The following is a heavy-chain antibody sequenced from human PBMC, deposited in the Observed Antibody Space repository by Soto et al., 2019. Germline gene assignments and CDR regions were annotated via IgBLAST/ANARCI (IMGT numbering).Heavy chain of an antibody. J-gene: IGHJ4*02. Sequence: ASVKVSCKASGYTFTSYYMHWVRQAPGQGLEWMGIINPRGGSTSYAQKFQGRVTMTRDTSTSTVYMELSSLRSEDTAVYYCARSDPDDYGDYWGQGTLVTDSS. CDR1: GYTFTSYY. CDR3: ARSDPDDYGDY. V-gene: IGHV1-46*03. D-gene: IGHD2-21*01. CDR2: INPRGGST.